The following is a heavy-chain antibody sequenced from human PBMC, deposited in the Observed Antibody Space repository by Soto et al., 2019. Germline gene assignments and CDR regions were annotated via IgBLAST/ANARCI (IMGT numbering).Heavy chain of an antibody. Sequence: QVQLIQSEAEVKKPGSSVRVSCTASGGIFGSHGFSWVRQAPGQRLEWVGGFIPIFRTLTYTEKFQARVRIAADESTNTVYLDMSSLTSEDTAVYYCVRDRRIYYYDPHDECVASDYEVWGQGTMVSVSS. CDR3: VRDRRIYYYDPHDECVASDYEV. V-gene: IGHV1-69*01. D-gene: IGHD3-22*01. J-gene: IGHJ3*01. CDR2: FIPIFRTL. CDR1: GGIFGSHG.